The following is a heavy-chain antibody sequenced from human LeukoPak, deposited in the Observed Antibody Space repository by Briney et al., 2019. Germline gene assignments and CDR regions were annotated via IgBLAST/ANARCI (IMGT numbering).Heavy chain of an antibody. CDR1: VYSFSVSV. D-gene: IGHD1-7*01. V-gene: IGHV3-30*03. Sequence: GRSLRLSCAASVYSFSVSVMHWVRQAPGKRLEWVAAISYDGRDKYFADSVKGRFTISRDNSKNTVDLQVNRRKAEDTAVYYCARETGNYYFDFWGQGTLVTVSS. CDR3: ARETGNYYFDF. J-gene: IGHJ4*02. CDR2: ISYDGRDK.